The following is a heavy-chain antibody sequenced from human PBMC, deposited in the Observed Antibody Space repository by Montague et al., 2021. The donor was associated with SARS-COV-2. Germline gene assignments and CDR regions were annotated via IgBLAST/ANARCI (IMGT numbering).Heavy chain of an antibody. V-gene: IGHV4-34*01. CDR1: GGSISGYY. Sequence: SETLSLTCAVYGGSISGYYWSWIRQPQGKGQEWIGEINNSGSTNNNSYLKSRVTIAVETSKNQFSLKLSPVTAADTAVYYCARVRYYGSGTSLGMDVWGQGTTVTVSS. CDR3: ARVRYYGSGTSLGMDV. CDR2: INNSGST. D-gene: IGHD3-10*01. J-gene: IGHJ6*02.